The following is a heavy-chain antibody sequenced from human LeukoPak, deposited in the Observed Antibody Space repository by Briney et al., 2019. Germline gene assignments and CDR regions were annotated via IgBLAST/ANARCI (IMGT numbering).Heavy chain of an antibody. J-gene: IGHJ4*02. Sequence: QPGGSLGLSCRASASGDDFTSHSMNWVRQAPGKGLEWISYIHSSGNYIFDAASVKGRFTVSRDNARNSLYLQMNSLRVEDTAMYYCAREWNSRAAFDYWGQGTLVTVSS. V-gene: IGHV3-48*01. CDR3: AREWNSRAAFDY. CDR2: IHSSGNYI. D-gene: IGHD1-1*01. CDR1: ASGDDFTSHS.